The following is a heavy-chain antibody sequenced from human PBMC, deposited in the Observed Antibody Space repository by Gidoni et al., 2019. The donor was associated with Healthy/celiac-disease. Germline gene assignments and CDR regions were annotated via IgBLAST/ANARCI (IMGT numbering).Heavy chain of an antibody. Sequence: QVQLVQSGAEVKKPGSSVKVSCKASGGTFSSYAISWVRQAPGQGLEWMGGIIPIFGTANYAQKFQGRVTITADKSTSTAYMELSSLRSEDTAVYYCARGAFCSSTSCYGYYYYGMDVWGQGTTVTVSS. J-gene: IGHJ6*02. CDR2: IIPIFGTA. D-gene: IGHD2-2*01. CDR3: ARGAFCSSTSCYGYYYYGMDV. V-gene: IGHV1-69*06. CDR1: GGTFSSYA.